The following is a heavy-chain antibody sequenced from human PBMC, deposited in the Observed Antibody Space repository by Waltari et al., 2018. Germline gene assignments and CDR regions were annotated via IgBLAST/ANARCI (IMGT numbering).Heavy chain of an antibody. CDR3: ARGGYDILTGYYIGEIDY. D-gene: IGHD3-9*01. CDR1: GGSISSGGYY. V-gene: IGHV4-31*03. J-gene: IGHJ4*02. Sequence: QVQLQESGPGLVKPSQTLSLTCPVSGGSISSGGYYWRWLPPPPGKGLEWIGYIYDSGSTYYNPSLKSRVTISVDTSKNQFSLKLSSVTAADTAVYYCARGGYDILTGYYIGEIDYWGQGTLVTVSS. CDR2: IYDSGST.